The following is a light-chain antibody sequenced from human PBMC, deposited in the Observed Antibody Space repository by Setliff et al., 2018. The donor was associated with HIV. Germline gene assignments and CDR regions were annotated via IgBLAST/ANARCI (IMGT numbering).Light chain of an antibody. Sequence: QSVLTQAASVSGSPGQSITMFCTGTSRDVGGGSNYVSWFQQHPGKAPKLIIFDVNKRPSGVSDRFSASKSGNTASLTISGLQADDEADYYCCSFTSSNTYVFGTGTKVTVL. CDR3: CSFTSSNTYV. CDR2: DVN. J-gene: IGLJ1*01. V-gene: IGLV2-14*03. CDR1: SRDVGGGSNY.